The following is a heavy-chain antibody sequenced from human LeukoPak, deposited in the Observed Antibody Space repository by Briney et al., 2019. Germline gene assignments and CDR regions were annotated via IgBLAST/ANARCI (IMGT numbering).Heavy chain of an antibody. Sequence: GGSLRLSCTTSGFNFRAYWMGWVRQAPGKGLEWVSGISGSGGSTYYADSVKGRFTISRDNSKNTLYLQMNSLRAEDTAVYYCAKVRSGSWYYFDYWGQGTLVTVSS. CDR2: ISGSGGST. J-gene: IGHJ4*02. CDR1: GFNFRAYW. CDR3: AKVRSGSWYYFDY. D-gene: IGHD6-13*01. V-gene: IGHV3-23*01.